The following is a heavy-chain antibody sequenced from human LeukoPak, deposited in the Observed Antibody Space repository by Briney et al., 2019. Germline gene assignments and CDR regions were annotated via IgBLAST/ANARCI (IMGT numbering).Heavy chain of an antibody. CDR1: GGSISSYY. V-gene: IGHV4-59*12. Sequence: SETLSLTCTVSGGSISSYYWSWIRQPPGKGLEWIGYIYYSGSTNYNPSLKSRVTISVDTSKNQFSLKLSSVTAADTAVYYCASRGYSGYDLFGYWGQGTLVTVSS. CDR3: ASRGYSGYDLFGY. J-gene: IGHJ4*02. D-gene: IGHD5-12*01. CDR2: IYYSGST.